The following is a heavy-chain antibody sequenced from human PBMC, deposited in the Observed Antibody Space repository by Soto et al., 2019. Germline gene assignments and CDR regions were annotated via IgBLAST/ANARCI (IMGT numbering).Heavy chain of an antibody. Sequence: PGESLKISCKGSGYNFPNYWIAWVREMPGKGLEWMGFIYPADSDARYSPSFQGQVTISADKSISTAYLQWSSLKASDTAMYYCARRRRYDRSHFDPWGQGTLVTVS. CDR1: GYNFPNYW. V-gene: IGHV5-51*01. J-gene: IGHJ5*02. D-gene: IGHD1-20*01. CDR2: IYPADSDA. CDR3: ARRRRYDRSHFDP.